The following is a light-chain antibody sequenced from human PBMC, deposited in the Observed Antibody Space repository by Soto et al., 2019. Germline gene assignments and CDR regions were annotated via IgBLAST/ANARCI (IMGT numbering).Light chain of an antibody. CDR3: HQYFAAPPT. CDR1: QSVTTW. J-gene: IGKJ3*01. CDR2: KAA. Sequence: DIQMTQSPSTLSASVGDRVTITCRASQSVTTWLAWYQQKPGKAPKVLIYKAASLESGVPDRISGSGSGTNFTLTISSLQPEDVATYYCHQYFAAPPTFGPGTKVEI. V-gene: IGKV1-5*03.